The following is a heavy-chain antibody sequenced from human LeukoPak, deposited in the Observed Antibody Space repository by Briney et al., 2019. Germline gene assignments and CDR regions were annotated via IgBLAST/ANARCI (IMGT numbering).Heavy chain of an antibody. CDR3: ARGEVMITFDP. V-gene: IGHV4-34*01. CDR2: INHSGST. J-gene: IGHJ5*02. CDR1: GGSFSGYY. Sequence: KASETLSLTCAVYGGSFSGYYWSWIRQPPGKGLEWIGEINHSGSTNYNPSLKSRVTISVDTSKNQFSLKLSSVTAADTAVYYCARGEVMITFDPWGQGTLVTVSS. D-gene: IGHD3-16*01.